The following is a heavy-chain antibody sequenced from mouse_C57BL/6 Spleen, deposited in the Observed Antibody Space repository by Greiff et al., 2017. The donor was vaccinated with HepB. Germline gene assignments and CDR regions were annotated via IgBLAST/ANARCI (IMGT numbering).Heavy chain of an antibody. CDR3: ARTGDGYYVYAMDY. Sequence: QVQLQQPGAELVMPGASVKLSCKASGYTFTSYWMHWVKQRPGQGLEWIGEIDPSDSYTNYNQKFKGKSTLTVDKSSSTAYMQLSSLTSEDSAVYYCARTGDGYYVYAMDYWGQGTSVTVSS. CDR2: IDPSDSYT. J-gene: IGHJ4*01. V-gene: IGHV1-69*01. D-gene: IGHD2-3*01. CDR1: GYTFTSYW.